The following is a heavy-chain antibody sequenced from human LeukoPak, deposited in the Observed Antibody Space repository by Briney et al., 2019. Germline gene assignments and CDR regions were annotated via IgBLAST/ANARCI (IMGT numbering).Heavy chain of an antibody. Sequence: ASVKVSCKASGYTFTANFIHWVRQAPGQGPEWIGWINPKIGGTNYAPKFQGRVTVTRDTSINTVYMELSSLRSDDTATYYCARVRGRKDYYDSTGYLDYWGQGTLVTVSS. D-gene: IGHD3-22*01. CDR2: INPKIGGT. J-gene: IGHJ4*02. CDR1: GYTFTANF. CDR3: ARVRGRKDYYDSTGYLDY. V-gene: IGHV1-2*02.